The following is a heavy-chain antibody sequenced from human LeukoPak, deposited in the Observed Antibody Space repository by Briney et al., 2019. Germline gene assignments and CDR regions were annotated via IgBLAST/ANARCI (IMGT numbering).Heavy chain of an antibody. D-gene: IGHD3-3*01. CDR3: AKVGGYYDFDY. V-gene: IGHV3-30*18. J-gene: IGHJ4*02. CDR1: GFTFSSYG. CDR2: ISYDGSNK. Sequence: GGSLRLSCAASGFTFSSYGMHWVRQAPGKGLEWVAVISYDGSNKYYADSVKGRFTISRDNSKNTLYLQMNSLRAEDTAVYYCAKVGGYYDFDYWGPGTLVTVSS.